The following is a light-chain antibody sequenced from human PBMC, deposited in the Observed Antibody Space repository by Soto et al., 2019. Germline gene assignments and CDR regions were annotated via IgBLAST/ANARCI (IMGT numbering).Light chain of an antibody. CDR3: QQYDSYSLRT. Sequence: DIQMTQSPSTLSASVGDRVTITCRASQTITTSLAWYQHKPGKAPKLLIYKASSLESVVPSRFSGSGSGTEFTLTISSLQPDDFATYYCQQYDSYSLRTFGQGTRVEI. CDR1: QTITTS. CDR2: KAS. V-gene: IGKV1-5*03. J-gene: IGKJ1*01.